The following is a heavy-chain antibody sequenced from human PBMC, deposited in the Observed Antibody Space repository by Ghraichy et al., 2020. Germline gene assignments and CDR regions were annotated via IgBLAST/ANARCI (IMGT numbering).Heavy chain of an antibody. J-gene: IGHJ4*02. CDR3: ARVFLMGYSYGYFDY. CDR1: GATVSTPV. V-gene: IGHV1-18*01. D-gene: IGHD5-18*01. CDR2: ISAYNGNT. Sequence: ASVKVSCKAAGATVSTPVISWELECPLLLVEWKGWISAYNGNTNYAQKLQGRVTMTTDTSTSTAYMELRSLRSDDTAVYYCARVFLMGYSYGYFDYWGQG.